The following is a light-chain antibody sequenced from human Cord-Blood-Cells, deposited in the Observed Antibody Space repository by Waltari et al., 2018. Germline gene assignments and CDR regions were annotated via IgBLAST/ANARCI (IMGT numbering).Light chain of an antibody. V-gene: IGKV1-39*01. CDR2: AAS. CDR3: QQSYSTPYT. J-gene: IGKJ2*01. Sequence: DIQMTQSPSSLSASVGDRVTITCRASQSISSYLNWYQQKPGKAPKLLIYAASILQSGVPSRFSGSGSETDFTLTISSLQPEDFATYYCQQSYSTPYTFGQGTKLEIK. CDR1: QSISSY.